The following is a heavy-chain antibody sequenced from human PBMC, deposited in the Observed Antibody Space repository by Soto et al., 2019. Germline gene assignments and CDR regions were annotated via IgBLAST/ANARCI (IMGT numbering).Heavy chain of an antibody. CDR2: ISGSGADS. CDR3: AKSTDVLATTGGAFDI. CDR1: GFTFSRYA. J-gene: IGHJ3*02. D-gene: IGHD5-12*01. Sequence: EVQLLESGGGLVQPGGSLRLSCAASGFTFSRYAMSWVRQAPGKGLERVSAISGSGADSYDADSVKGRFIISRDNSKNTLSLQMNSLRAEDTAVYYCAKSTDVLATTGGAFDIWGQGTMVSVSS. V-gene: IGHV3-23*01.